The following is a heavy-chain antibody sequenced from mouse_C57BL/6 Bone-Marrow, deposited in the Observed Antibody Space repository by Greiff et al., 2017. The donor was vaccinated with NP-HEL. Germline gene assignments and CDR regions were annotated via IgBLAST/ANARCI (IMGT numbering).Heavy chain of an antibody. V-gene: IGHV5-2*01. CDR2: INSDGGST. J-gene: IGHJ1*03. D-gene: IGHD2-3*01. CDR1: EYEFPSHD. Sequence: EVQVVESGGGLVQPGESLKLSCESNEYEFPSHDMSWVRKTPEKRLELVAAINSDGGSTYYPDTMERRFIISRDNTKKTLYLQMSSLRSEDTALYYCARLIDGYYVGYWYFDVWGTGTTVTVSS. CDR3: ARLIDGYYVGYWYFDV.